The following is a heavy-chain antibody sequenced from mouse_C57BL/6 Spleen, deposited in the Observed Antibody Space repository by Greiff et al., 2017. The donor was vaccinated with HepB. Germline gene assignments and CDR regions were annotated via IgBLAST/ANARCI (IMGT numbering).Heavy chain of an antibody. V-gene: IGHV1-26*01. J-gene: IGHJ4*01. Sequence: EVQLQQSGPELVKPGASVKISCKASGYTFTDYYMNWVKQSHGKSLEWIGDINPNNGGTSYNQKFKGKATLTVDKSSSTAYMELRSLTSEDSAVYYCAKLGMIYAMDYWGQGTSVTVSS. D-gene: IGHD4-1*01. CDR1: GYTFTDYY. CDR2: INPNNGGT. CDR3: AKLGMIYAMDY.